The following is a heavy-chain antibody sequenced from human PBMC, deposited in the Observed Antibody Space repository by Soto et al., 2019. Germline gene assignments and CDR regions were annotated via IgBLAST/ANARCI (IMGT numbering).Heavy chain of an antibody. D-gene: IGHD3-22*01. CDR3: ARLGGYYQAFDQ. CDR2: IYYSGST. CDR1: GGSMNTYY. J-gene: IGHJ4*02. V-gene: IGHV4-59*08. Sequence: PSETLSLTCTVSGGSMNTYYWGWFRQPPGKGLEWVGYIYYSGSTTYSPSLKSRVTISVYTSKNQFSLKLDSVTAADTAVYYCARLGGYYQAFDQWGQGSLVTVSS.